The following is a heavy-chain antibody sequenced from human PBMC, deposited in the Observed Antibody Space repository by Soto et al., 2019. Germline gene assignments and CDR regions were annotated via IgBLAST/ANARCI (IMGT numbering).Heavy chain of an antibody. CDR2: FDPEDGET. Sequence: ASVKVSCKVSGYTLTELSMHWVRQAPGKGLEWMGGFDPEDGETIYAQKFQGRVTMTEDTSTDTAYMELSSLRSEDTAVYYCATSTYRITMIVVVITSFDYWGQGTLVTVSS. CDR1: GYTLTELS. CDR3: ATSTYRITMIVVVITSFDY. V-gene: IGHV1-24*01. J-gene: IGHJ4*02. D-gene: IGHD3-22*01.